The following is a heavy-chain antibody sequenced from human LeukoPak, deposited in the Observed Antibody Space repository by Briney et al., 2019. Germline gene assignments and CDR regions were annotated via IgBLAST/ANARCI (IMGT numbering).Heavy chain of an antibody. Sequence: KSSESLSLTCTVSGDSISSYYWSWIRQPPGKGLEWIGYIYYSGRTDYNPSLKSRVTISMDTSRNQFSLNLSSVTAADTAVYYCARDNTRSVEMATVLLMDVWGKGTTVTVSS. CDR3: ARDNTRSVEMATVLLMDV. CDR1: GDSISSYY. D-gene: IGHD5-24*01. CDR2: IYYSGRT. J-gene: IGHJ6*04. V-gene: IGHV4-59*12.